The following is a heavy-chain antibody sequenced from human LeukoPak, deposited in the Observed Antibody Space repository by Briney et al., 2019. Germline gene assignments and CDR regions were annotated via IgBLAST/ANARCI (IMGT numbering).Heavy chain of an antibody. CDR1: GYTFTSYG. CDR3: ARVGDFLIYCRSTSCYGFDSSFDY. D-gene: IGHD2-2*01. J-gene: IGHJ4*02. Sequence: ASVKVSCKASGYTFTSYGISWVRQAPGQGLEWMGWISAYNGNTNYAQKLQGRVTMTTDTSTSTAYIELRSLRSDDTAVYYCARVGDFLIYCRSTSCYGFDSSFDYWGQGTLVTVSS. CDR2: ISAYNGNT. V-gene: IGHV1-18*01.